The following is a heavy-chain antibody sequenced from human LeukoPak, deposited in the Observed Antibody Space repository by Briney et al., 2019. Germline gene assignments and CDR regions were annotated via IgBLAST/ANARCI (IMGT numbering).Heavy chain of an antibody. V-gene: IGHV3-48*01. Sequence: PGGSLRLSCAASGFTFVSHGMIWVRQAPGKGLEWLSYISPGSTTINSADSVKDRFTTSRDKAKSSLFLQMNSLRAEDTAEYYCARVRGPTVTTMYFDYWGQGALVTVPS. D-gene: IGHD4-17*01. CDR3: ARVRGPTVTTMYFDY. CDR1: GFTFVSHG. J-gene: IGHJ4*02. CDR2: ISPGSTTI.